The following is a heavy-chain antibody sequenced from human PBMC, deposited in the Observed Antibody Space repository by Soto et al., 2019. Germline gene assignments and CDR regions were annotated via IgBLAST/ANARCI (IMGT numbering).Heavy chain of an antibody. J-gene: IGHJ4*02. CDR3: LKDAPSGSTDD. CDR2: VSPTGDTV. CDR1: GFRFEQYV. D-gene: IGHD3-10*01. Sequence: VQVVASGGGLVQPGRSLRLSCAVSGFRFEQYVMHWVRQAPGKGLECVSTVSPTGDTVAYADSVEGRFTVSRDNAKNSLYLQMNSLKGDDTAVYYCLKDAPSGSTDDWGQGTLVTVYS. V-gene: IGHV3-9*01.